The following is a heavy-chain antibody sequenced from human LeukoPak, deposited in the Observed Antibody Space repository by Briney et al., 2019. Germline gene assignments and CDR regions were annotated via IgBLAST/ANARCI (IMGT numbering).Heavy chain of an antibody. D-gene: IGHD3-22*01. J-gene: IGHJ4*02. CDR3: ARYSSPIN. CDR2: ISSGGTTI. Sequence: GGSLSLSCAASGFAFSSYEMAWVRQPPGKGLGWLSCISSGGTTIYYADSVKGRFTISRDNAKNSLYLQVSSLRAEDTAVYYCARYSSPINWGQGTLVTVSS. CDR1: GFAFSSYE. V-gene: IGHV3-48*03.